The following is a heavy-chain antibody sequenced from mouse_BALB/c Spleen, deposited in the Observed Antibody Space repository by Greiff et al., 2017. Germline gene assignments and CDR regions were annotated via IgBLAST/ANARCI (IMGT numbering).Heavy chain of an antibody. D-gene: IGHD1-1*02. CDR1: GYAFTNYL. J-gene: IGHJ4*01. V-gene: IGHV1-54*01. CDR3: ARDYGDYVMDY. Sequence: VHLVESGAELVRPGTSVKVSCKASGYAFTNYLIEWVKQRPGQGLEWIGVINPGSGGTNYNEKFKGKATLTADKSSSTAYMQLSSLTSDDSAVYFCARDYGDYVMDYWGQGTSVTVSS. CDR2: INPGSGGT.